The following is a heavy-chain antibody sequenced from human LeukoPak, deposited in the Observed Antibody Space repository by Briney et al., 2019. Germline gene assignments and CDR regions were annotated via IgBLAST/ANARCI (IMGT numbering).Heavy chain of an antibody. CDR1: GGSISSSSYY. J-gene: IGHJ4*02. D-gene: IGHD3-9*01. CDR2: IYYSGSI. CDR3: FQAEDGIRDFDWLPNYFDY. V-gene: IGHV4-39*01. Sequence: PSETLSLTCTVPGGSISSSSYYWGWIRQPPGKGLEWIGSIYYSGSIYYNPSLKSRVTISVDTSKNQFSLKLSSVTAADTAVYFFFQAEDGIRDFDWLPNYFDYWGQGTLVTVSS.